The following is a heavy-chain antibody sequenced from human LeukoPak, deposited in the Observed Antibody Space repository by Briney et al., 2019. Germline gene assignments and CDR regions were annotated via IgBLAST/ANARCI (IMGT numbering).Heavy chain of an antibody. Sequence: GGSLRLSCAASGFTFSSYAMHWVRQAPGKGLEWVAVISYDGSNKYYAESVKGRFTISRDNSKNTLYLQLNSLRPDDTAVYYCARDSPYYDILTGYYIGYYYYGMDVWGQGTTVTVSS. CDR2: ISYDGSNK. J-gene: IGHJ6*02. CDR1: GFTFSSYA. V-gene: IGHV3-30*04. CDR3: ARDSPYYDILTGYYIGYYYYGMDV. D-gene: IGHD3-9*01.